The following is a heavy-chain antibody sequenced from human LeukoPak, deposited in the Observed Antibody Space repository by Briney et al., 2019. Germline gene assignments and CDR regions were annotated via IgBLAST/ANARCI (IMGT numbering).Heavy chain of an antibody. CDR3: ARASDPWLQLT. D-gene: IGHD5-24*01. J-gene: IGHJ5*02. Sequence: SGGSLRLSCAASGFTFSNYWMIWVRQAPGKGLEWVGNIKQDGSEKRYADSVRGRFSISRDNAQTSLYLQMNSLRAGDTAVYYCARASDPWLQLTWGQGTLVTVSS. CDR2: IKQDGSEK. CDR1: GFTFSNYW. V-gene: IGHV3-7*05.